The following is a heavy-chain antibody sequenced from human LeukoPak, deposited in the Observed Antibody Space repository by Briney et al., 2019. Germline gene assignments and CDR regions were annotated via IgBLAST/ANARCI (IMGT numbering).Heavy chain of an antibody. CDR2: IYYSGST. V-gene: IGHV4-31*03. CDR1: GGSISSGGYY. J-gene: IGHJ4*02. CDR3: ARATLAALDY. Sequence: SETLSLTCTVSGGSISSGGYYWSWIRQHPGRGLEWIGYIYYSGSTYYNPSLKSRVTISVDTSKNQFSLKLSSVTAADTAVYYCARATLAALDYWGQGTLVTVSS. D-gene: IGHD6-25*01.